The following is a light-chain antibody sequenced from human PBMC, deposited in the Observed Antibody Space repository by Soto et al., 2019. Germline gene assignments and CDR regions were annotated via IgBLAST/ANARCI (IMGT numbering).Light chain of an antibody. CDR1: QSISRR. CDR2: DAS. Sequence: DIQMSQSPSTLSASVGDRVTITCRASQSISRRLAWYQQKPGKAPTVLIYDASTLESGVPLRFSGGGSGTEFTLTITSLQPDDFATYYCQEYTTYSRTFGQGTKVEVK. J-gene: IGKJ1*01. V-gene: IGKV1-5*01. CDR3: QEYTTYSRT.